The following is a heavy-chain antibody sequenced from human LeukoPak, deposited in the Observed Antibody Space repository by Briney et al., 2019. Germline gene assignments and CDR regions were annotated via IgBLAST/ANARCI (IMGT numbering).Heavy chain of an antibody. CDR1: GYTFTSYA. Sequence: SVKVSCKASGYTFTSYAISWVRQAPGQGLEWMGGIIPIFGTANYAQKFQGRVTITADKSTSTAYMELSSLRSEDTAVYYCARVVAGREYYFDYWGQGTLVTVSS. J-gene: IGHJ4*02. CDR2: IIPIFGTA. CDR3: ARVVAGREYYFDY. V-gene: IGHV1-69*06. D-gene: IGHD2-15*01.